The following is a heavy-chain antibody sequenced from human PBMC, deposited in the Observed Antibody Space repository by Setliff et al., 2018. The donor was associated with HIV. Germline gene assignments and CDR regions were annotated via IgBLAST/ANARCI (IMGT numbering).Heavy chain of an antibody. CDR2: IYNSGST. CDR1: GGSITNFY. V-gene: IGHV4-59*08. Sequence: PSETLSLTCAVSGGSITNFYWSWIRQPPGKGLEWIGYIYNSGSTKYNPSLKSRVTISIDMSKTQLSLNLNSVTAADTALYYCALWGYSNAGGFDYWGQGTLVTVSS. CDR3: ALWGYSNAGGFDY. D-gene: IGHD5-12*01. J-gene: IGHJ4*02.